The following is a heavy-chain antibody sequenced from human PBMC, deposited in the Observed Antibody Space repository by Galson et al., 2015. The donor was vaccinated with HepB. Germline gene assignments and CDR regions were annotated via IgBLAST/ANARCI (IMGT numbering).Heavy chain of an antibody. J-gene: IGHJ4*02. CDR2: ISSNGGST. D-gene: IGHD6-19*01. CDR1: GFTFSSYA. Sequence: SLRLSCAASGFTFSSYAMHWVRQAPGKGLEYVSAISSNGGSTYYADSVKGRFTISRDNSKNTLYLQMNSLRAEDTAVYYCARVGQPGIAVAPWGQGTLVTVSS. CDR3: ARVGQPGIAVAP. V-gene: IGHV3-64*04.